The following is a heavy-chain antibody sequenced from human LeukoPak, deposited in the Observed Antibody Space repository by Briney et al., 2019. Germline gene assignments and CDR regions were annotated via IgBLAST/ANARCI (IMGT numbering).Heavy chain of an antibody. Sequence: PGGSVRLSCAASGFTFSSYSMNWVRQAPGKGLEWVSSISSSSSYIYYADSVKGRFTISRDNAKNSLYLQMNSLRAEDTAVYYCARDALYEEGLVDYWGQGTLVTVSS. CDR1: GFTFSSYS. CDR2: ISSSSSYI. D-gene: IGHD5/OR15-5a*01. V-gene: IGHV3-21*01. CDR3: ARDALYEEGLVDY. J-gene: IGHJ4*02.